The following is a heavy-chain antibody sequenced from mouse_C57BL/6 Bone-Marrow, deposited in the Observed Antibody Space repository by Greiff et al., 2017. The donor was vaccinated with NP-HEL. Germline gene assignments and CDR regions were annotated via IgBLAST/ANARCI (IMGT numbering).Heavy chain of an antibody. J-gene: IGHJ4*01. CDR1: GYTFTDYN. Sequence: VQLKESGPELVKPGASVKIPCKASGYTFTDYNMDWVKQSHGKSLEWIGDINPNNGGTIYNQKFKGKATLTVDKSSSTAYMELRSLTSEDTAVYYCARKGDSSGYAMDYWGQGTSVTVSS. CDR2: INPNNGGT. CDR3: ARKGDSSGYAMDY. V-gene: IGHV1-18*01. D-gene: IGHD3-2*02.